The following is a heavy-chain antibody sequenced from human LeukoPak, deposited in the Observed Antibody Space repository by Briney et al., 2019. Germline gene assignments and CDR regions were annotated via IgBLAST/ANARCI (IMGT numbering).Heavy chain of an antibody. D-gene: IGHD2-21*02. CDR3: ARHLTLCGGDCYSLYYDAFDI. Sequence: SETLSLTCAVYGGSFSGYYWSWIRQPPGKGLEWIGEINHSGSANYNPSLKSRVTISVDTSKNQFSLKLSSVTAADTAVYYCARHLTLCGGDCYSLYYDAFDIWGQGTMVTVSS. V-gene: IGHV4-34*01. J-gene: IGHJ3*02. CDR2: INHSGSA. CDR1: GGSFSGYY.